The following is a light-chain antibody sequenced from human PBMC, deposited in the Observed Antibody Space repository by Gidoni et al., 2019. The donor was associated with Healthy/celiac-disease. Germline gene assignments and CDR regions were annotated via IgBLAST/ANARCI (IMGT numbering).Light chain of an antibody. J-gene: IGKJ5*01. CDR2: DAS. Sequence: DIVLTQPPATLSLSPGERATLSCRASQSVSSYLAWYQQKPGQAPTLLIYDASNRATGIPARFSGSGSGTDFTLTISSLEAEDFAVYYCQQRSNGPITFGQGTRLEIK. V-gene: IGKV3-11*01. CDR1: QSVSSY. CDR3: QQRSNGPIT.